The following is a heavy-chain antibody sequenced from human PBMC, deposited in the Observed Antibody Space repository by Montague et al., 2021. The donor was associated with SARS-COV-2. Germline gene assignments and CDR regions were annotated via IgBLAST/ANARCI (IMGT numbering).Heavy chain of an antibody. D-gene: IGHD2-15*01. CDR3: ARHWWELLSRHYNDYYGMDV. CDR2: MSYSGGA. Sequence: SETLSLTCTVSGGSISSETSYWGWIRQPPGKGLEWIGDMSYSGGAYYNPSLKSRVTISVDTSMNQFSLNLTSVTAADTSVYYCARHWWELLSRHYNDYYGMDVWGQGTMVTVSS. J-gene: IGHJ6*02. CDR1: GGSISSETSY. V-gene: IGHV4-39*01.